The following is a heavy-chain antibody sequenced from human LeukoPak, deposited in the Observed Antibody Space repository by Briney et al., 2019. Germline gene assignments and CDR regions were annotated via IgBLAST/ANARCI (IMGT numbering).Heavy chain of an antibody. Sequence: GGSLRLSCAASGFIFSTYVMNWVRQAPGKGLEWVSSISGSGGSTYYADSVKGRFTISRDNSKNTLFLQMNSLRAEDTAVYYCARGHGDLSFDYWGQGTLVTVSS. D-gene: IGHD4-17*01. CDR2: ISGSGGST. V-gene: IGHV3-23*01. CDR3: ARGHGDLSFDY. J-gene: IGHJ4*02. CDR1: GFIFSTYV.